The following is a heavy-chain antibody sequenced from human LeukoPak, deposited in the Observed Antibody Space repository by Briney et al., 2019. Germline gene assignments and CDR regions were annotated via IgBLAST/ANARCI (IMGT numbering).Heavy chain of an antibody. Sequence: PGGSLRLSCAASGFTFGTYWMTWVRQAPGKGLEWVANIKTDGSVTNYVDSVKGRFTISRDNAKNSLYLQMNSLRAEDTAVYYCAREVRAAAGSPLDYWGQGTLVTVSS. CDR3: AREVRAAAGSPLDY. D-gene: IGHD6-13*01. CDR2: IKTDGSVT. V-gene: IGHV3-7*01. CDR1: GFTFGTYW. J-gene: IGHJ4*02.